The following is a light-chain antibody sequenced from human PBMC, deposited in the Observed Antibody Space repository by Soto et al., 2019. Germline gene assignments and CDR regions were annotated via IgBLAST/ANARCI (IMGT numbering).Light chain of an antibody. CDR3: QHYSNWQTWT. CDR2: GAS. CDR1: QTVSSN. J-gene: IGKJ1*01. Sequence: EIVLTQSPATLSVSPGERATLSCRASQTVSSNLAWYQQRPGQAPRLLIYGASTRATDIPARFSGSGSETEFTLTNSSLQSEDFAVYYCQHYSNWQTWTFGQGTRV. V-gene: IGKV3-15*01.